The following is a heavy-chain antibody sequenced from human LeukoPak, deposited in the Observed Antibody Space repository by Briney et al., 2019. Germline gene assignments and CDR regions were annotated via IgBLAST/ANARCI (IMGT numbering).Heavy chain of an antibody. CDR2: IYTSGST. Sequence: PSETLSLTCTVSGGSISSYYWSWIRQPAGKGLEWIGRIYTSGSTNYNPSLKSRVTMSVDTSKNQFSLKLSSVTAADTAVYYCARDAPSYYDSSGYILNWGQGTLVTVSS. CDR1: GGSISSYY. J-gene: IGHJ4*02. D-gene: IGHD3-22*01. V-gene: IGHV4-4*07. CDR3: ARDAPSYYDSSGYILN.